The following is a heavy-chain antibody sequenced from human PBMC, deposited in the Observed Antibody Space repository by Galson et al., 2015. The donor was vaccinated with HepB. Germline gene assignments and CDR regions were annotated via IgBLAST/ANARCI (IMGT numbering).Heavy chain of an antibody. Sequence: SVKVSCKAPGYTFTTYVLHWVRQAPGQRLEWMGWINPANGITIQSQKFQGRVTITRDTSASTAYMELSSLRSEDTAVYYCARGSEYSDYWGQGTLVTVSS. CDR1: GYTFTTYV. J-gene: IGHJ4*02. CDR3: ARGSEYSDY. V-gene: IGHV1-3*01. CDR2: INPANGIT. D-gene: IGHD2/OR15-2a*01.